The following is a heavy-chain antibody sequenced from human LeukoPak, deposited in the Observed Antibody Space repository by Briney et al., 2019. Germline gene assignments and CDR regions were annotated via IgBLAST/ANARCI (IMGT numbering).Heavy chain of an antibody. CDR1: GYTFTGYY. D-gene: IGHD2-2*01. V-gene: IGHV1-69*13. J-gene: IGHJ5*02. CDR3: ARVGRCSSTSCYSIPHFDP. Sequence: ASVKVSCKASGYTFTGYYMHWVRQAPGQGLEWMGGIIPIFGTANYAQKFQGRVTITADESTSTAYMELSSLRSEDTAVYYCARVGRCSSTSCYSIPHFDPWGQGTLVTVSS. CDR2: IIPIFGTA.